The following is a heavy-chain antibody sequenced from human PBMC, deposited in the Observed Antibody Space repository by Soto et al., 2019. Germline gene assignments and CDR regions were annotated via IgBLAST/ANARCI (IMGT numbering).Heavy chain of an antibody. J-gene: IGHJ4*02. CDR3: ARDSVWTSFYFDY. CDR1: GGTFSSYT. V-gene: IGHV1-69*08. Sequence: QVQLVQSGAEVKKPGSSVKVSCKASGGTFSSYTISWVRQAPGQGLEWMGRIIPILGIANYAQKFQGRVTITADKSTSTAYMELSSLRSEDTAVYYCARDSVWTSFYFDYWGQGTLVTVSS. D-gene: IGHD1-20*01. CDR2: IIPILGIA.